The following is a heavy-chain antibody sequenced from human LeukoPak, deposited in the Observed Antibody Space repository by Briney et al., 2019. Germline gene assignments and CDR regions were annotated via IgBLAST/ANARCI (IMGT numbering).Heavy chain of an antibody. CDR3: AKDFCSGGSCNWFDP. CDR2: ISGSGGST. Sequence: GGSLRLSRAASGFTFSSYAMSWVRQAPGKGLEWVSAISGSGGSTYYADSVKGRFTISRDNAKNSLYLQMNSLRAEDTALYYCAKDFCSGGSCNWFDPWGQGTLVTVSS. D-gene: IGHD2-15*01. V-gene: IGHV3-23*01. CDR1: GFTFSSYA. J-gene: IGHJ5*02.